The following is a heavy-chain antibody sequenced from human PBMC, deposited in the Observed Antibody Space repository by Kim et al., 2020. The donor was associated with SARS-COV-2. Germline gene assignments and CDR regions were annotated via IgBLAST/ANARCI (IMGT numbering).Heavy chain of an antibody. V-gene: IGHV1-69*13. J-gene: IGHJ4*02. Sequence: SVKVSCKASGGTFSSYAISWVRQAPGQGLEWMGGIIPIFGTANYAQKFQGRVTITADESTSTAYMELSSLRSEDTAVYYCARVARYCSGGSCPADFDYWGQGTLVTVSS. CDR1: GGTFSSYA. CDR2: IIPIFGTA. D-gene: IGHD2-15*01. CDR3: ARVARYCSGGSCPADFDY.